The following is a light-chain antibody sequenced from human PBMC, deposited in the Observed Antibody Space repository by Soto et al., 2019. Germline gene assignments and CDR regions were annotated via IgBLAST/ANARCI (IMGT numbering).Light chain of an antibody. J-gene: IGLJ2*01. Sequence: QSVLTQPPSTSGTTGQRVTISCSGSSSNIGSNTVHWYQQIPGTAPKLLIYTNNQRSSGVSDRFSGSKSDTSASLVISGLQSEDEADYYCATWDNGLTGVVFGGGTKVTVL. CDR1: SSNIGSNT. CDR2: TNN. CDR3: ATWDNGLTGVV. V-gene: IGLV1-44*01.